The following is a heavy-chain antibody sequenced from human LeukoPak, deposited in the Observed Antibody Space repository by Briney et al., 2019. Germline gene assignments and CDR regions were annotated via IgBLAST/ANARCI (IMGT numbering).Heavy chain of an antibody. D-gene: IGHD5-18*01. CDR1: GGTFSSYA. V-gene: IGHV1-69*06. CDR3: ARVGYSYGPADY. CDR2: IIPIFGTA. J-gene: IGHJ4*02. Sequence: SVKVSCKASGGTFSSYAISWVRQAPGQGLEWMGGIIPIFGTANYAQKFQGRVTITADKSTSTAYMELSSLRSEDTAVHYCARVGYSYGPADYWGQGTLVTVSS.